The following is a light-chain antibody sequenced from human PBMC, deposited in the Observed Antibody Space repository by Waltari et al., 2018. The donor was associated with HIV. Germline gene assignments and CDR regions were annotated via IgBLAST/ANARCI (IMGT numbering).Light chain of an antibody. Sequence: QSVLTQPPSASGTPGRRGTISCSGNNSNVGSNPVNWYRQVPGPAPNTLMFRNNPRPSGGPDRFSGSKSGTSASLAIRGLKSEDEADYYCAARDDSLNAWVFGGGTKVTVL. CDR2: RNN. V-gene: IGLV1-44*01. CDR1: NSNVGSNP. CDR3: AARDDSLNAWV. J-gene: IGLJ3*02.